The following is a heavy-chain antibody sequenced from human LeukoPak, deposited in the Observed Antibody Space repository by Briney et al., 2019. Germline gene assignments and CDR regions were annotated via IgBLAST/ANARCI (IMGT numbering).Heavy chain of an antibody. V-gene: IGHV3-74*01. CDR1: GLTLSSYW. CDR3: VGGYRYFPH. Sequence: PGGSLRLSCAPSGLTLSSYWVHWVRHPQGKGLVWVSRISSEGTSTTYPDSVKGRFNNSRDNPKNPLYLPMNSPRADDTAVYYCVGGYRYFPHWGQGTLVTVSS. CDR2: ISSEGTST. J-gene: IGHJ1*01. D-gene: IGHD1-1*01.